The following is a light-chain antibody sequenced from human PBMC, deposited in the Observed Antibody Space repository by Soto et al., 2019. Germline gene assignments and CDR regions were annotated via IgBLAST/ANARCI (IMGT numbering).Light chain of an antibody. Sequence: EIVLTQSPGPLSLSPGEIATLSCRASQSFRSSYLAWYQQKPGQSPRLLIYGASSRATGIPDRFSGSGSGTDFTLTISRLEPEDFAVYYCQQYGSSPLTFGGGTKVEIK. CDR1: QSFRSSY. CDR3: QQYGSSPLT. CDR2: GAS. V-gene: IGKV3-20*01. J-gene: IGKJ4*01.